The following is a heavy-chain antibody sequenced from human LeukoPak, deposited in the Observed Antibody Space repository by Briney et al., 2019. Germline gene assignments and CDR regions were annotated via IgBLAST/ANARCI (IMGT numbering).Heavy chain of an antibody. CDR3: ASTYSDTDWNFDY. CDR1: GASIGSFY. Sequence: TTSETLSLTCTVSGASIGSFYWSWIRQPAGKGLEWIGRIYTTGSTSYNPSLKSRVTMSVGTSKNQFSLKLNSVTAADTAFYYCASTYSDTDWNFDYWGQGTLVTVSS. D-gene: IGHD5-12*01. V-gene: IGHV4-4*07. J-gene: IGHJ4*02. CDR2: IYTTGST.